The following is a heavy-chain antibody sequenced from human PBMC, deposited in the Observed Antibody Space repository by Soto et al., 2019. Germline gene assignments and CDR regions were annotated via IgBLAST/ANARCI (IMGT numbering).Heavy chain of an antibody. CDR2: ISDSSTII. CDR3: ARDGYSTSSDWPWFDP. Sequence: GGSLRLSCAASGFPFSLYTIHWVRQAPGRGLEWVSSISDSSTIISYADSVKGRFTISRDNAKNSLYLQMDSLRDEDTAVYYCARDGYSTSSDWPWFDPWGQGTLVTVSS. V-gene: IGHV3-48*02. D-gene: IGHD6-6*01. J-gene: IGHJ5*02. CDR1: GFPFSLYT.